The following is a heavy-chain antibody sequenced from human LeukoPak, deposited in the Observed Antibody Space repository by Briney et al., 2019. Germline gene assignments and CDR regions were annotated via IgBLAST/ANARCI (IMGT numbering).Heavy chain of an antibody. CDR3: ARAKGRYCSGGSCYSGYYYYGMDV. V-gene: IGHV4-34*01. D-gene: IGHD2-15*01. CDR1: GGSFSGYY. Sequence: SETLSLTCAVYGGSFSGYYWSWIRQPPGKGLEWIGEINHSGSTNYNPSLKSRVTISVDTSKNQFSLKLSSVTAADTAVYYCARAKGRYCSGGSCYSGYYYYGMDVWGQGTTVTVSS. J-gene: IGHJ6*02. CDR2: INHSGST.